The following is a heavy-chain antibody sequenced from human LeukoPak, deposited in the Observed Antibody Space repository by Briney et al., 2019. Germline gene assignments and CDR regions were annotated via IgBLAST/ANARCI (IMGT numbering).Heavy chain of an antibody. CDR2: IFYSGST. D-gene: IGHD4-17*01. J-gene: IGHJ3*02. V-gene: IGHV4-59*01. Sequence: PSETLSLTCTVSGGSLSNYYWSWIRQPPGKGLEWIGYIFYSGSTNYNPSLKSRVTISVDTSKNQFSLKLSSVTAADTAVYYCARGDYGDYGGAFDIWGQGTMVTVSS. CDR1: GGSLSNYY. CDR3: ARGDYGDYGGAFDI.